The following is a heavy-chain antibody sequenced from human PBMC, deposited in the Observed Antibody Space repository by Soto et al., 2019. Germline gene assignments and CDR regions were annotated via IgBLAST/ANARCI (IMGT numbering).Heavy chain of an antibody. CDR1: GFSVSSNY. J-gene: IGHJ5*02. CDR2: ISTYSGDT. V-gene: IGHV3-66*03. D-gene: IGHD5-12*01. Sequence: EVQLVESGGGLIQPGGSLRLSCAASGFSVSSNYMSWVRQAPGKGLEWMGWISTYSGDTKYAQKFQGRVTMTTDTSTTTAYLELRSLRSDDTAVYYCARHHGPTTSENWFDPWGQGTLVTVSS. CDR3: ARHHGPTTSENWFDP.